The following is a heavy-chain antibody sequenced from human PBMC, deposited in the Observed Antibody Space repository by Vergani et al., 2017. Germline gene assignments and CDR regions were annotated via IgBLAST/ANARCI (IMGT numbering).Heavy chain of an antibody. CDR3: ARARCIETCYMSNWLDS. Sequence: DVHLAESGGGFFQPGGSLRLSCSASGFSFNSYWMHWVRQVPGKGLLWVSRIKSDGSITAYADSVKGRFTISRDNAQNTLYLQVNSLRVEDTGVYYCARARCIETCYMSNWLDSWGQGREVTVSS. CDR1: GFSFNSYW. CDR2: IKSDGSIT. J-gene: IGHJ5*01. V-gene: IGHV3-74*03. D-gene: IGHD3-9*01.